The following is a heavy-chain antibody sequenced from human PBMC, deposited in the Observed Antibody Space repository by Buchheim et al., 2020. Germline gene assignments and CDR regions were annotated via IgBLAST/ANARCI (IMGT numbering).Heavy chain of an antibody. V-gene: IGHV3-30*18. Sequence: VQLVESGGGVVQPGRSLRLSCAASGFTFSSYGMHWVRQAPGKGLEWVAVISYDGSNKYYADSVKGRFTISRDNSKNTLYLQMNSLRAEDTAVYYCAKDQMTLVYYYYMDVWGKGTT. CDR1: GFTFSSYG. CDR3: AKDQMTLVYYYYMDV. J-gene: IGHJ6*03. D-gene: IGHD6-6*01. CDR2: ISYDGSNK.